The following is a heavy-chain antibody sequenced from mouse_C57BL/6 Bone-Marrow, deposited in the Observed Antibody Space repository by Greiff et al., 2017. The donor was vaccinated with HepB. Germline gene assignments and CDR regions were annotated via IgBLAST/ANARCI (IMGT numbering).Heavy chain of an antibody. CDR3: AQMDNDGYWGLRRRGFAY. CDR1: GFSLSTSNMG. J-gene: IGHJ3*01. Sequence: QVTLKESGPGILQPSQTLSLTCSFSGFSLSTSNMGIGWIRQPSGKGLEWLAHIWWNDDKYYNPSLKSRLTISKDTSNNQVFLKITSVDTADTATYYCAQMDNDGYWGLRRRGFAYWGQGTLVTVSA. V-gene: IGHV8-5*01. CDR2: IWWNDDK. D-gene: IGHD2-3*01.